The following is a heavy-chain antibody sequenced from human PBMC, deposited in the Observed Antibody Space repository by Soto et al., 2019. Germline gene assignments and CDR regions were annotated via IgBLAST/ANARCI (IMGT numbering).Heavy chain of an antibody. V-gene: IGHV3-30*03. D-gene: IGHD3-10*01. J-gene: IGHJ4*02. CDR3: AIENNSGYYRTVDS. Sequence: QVQLVASGGGVVQPGMSLSLSCAASGFSLSGHGLHWVRQAPGRGLEWVAVVTYDDTERHYPDTVKGRFTITRDTSKNTIYLQLNSLRVEGTAMYYCAIENNSGYYRTVDSWCQGTLVSVSS. CDR1: GFSLSGHG. CDR2: VTYDDTER.